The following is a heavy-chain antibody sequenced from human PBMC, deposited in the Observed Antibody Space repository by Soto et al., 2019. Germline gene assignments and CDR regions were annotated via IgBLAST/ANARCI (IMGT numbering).Heavy chain of an antibody. J-gene: IGHJ4*02. CDR3: ARLYDRSGYYKFDY. CDR1: GFTFSSYG. CDR2: IWYDGSNK. Sequence: GGSLRLACAASGFTFSSYGMHWVRQAPGKGLEWVAVIWYDGSNKYYADSVKGRFTISRDNSKNTLYLQMNSLRAEDTAVYYCARLYDRSGYYKFDYWGQGTLVTVSS. D-gene: IGHD3-22*01. V-gene: IGHV3-33*01.